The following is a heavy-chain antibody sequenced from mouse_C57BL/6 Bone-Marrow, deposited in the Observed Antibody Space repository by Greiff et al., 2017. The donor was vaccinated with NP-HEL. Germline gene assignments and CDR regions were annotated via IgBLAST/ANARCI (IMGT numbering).Heavy chain of an antibody. D-gene: IGHD2-1*01. Sequence: QVQLQQPGAELVKPGASVKLSCKASGYTFTSYWMHWVKQRPGRGLEWIGRFDPNSGGTKYNEKFKSKATLTVDKPSSTAYMQLSSLTSEDSAVYYCARDGNSAWFAYWGQGTLVTVSA. CDR3: ARDGNSAWFAY. CDR2: FDPNSGGT. CDR1: GYTFTSYW. V-gene: IGHV1-72*01. J-gene: IGHJ3*01.